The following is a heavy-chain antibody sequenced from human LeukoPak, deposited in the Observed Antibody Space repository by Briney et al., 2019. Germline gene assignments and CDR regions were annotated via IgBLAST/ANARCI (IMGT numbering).Heavy chain of an antibody. D-gene: IGHD3-10*01. CDR3: AREGWYYGSGTYYNLLDY. J-gene: IGHJ4*02. CDR2: ISSSSSHI. V-gene: IGHV3-21*01. CDR1: GFNFSTDS. Sequence: PGGSLRLSCAASGFNFSTDSMNWVRQAPGKGLEWVSSISSSSSHIYYADSVKGRFIISRDNAKNSLYLQMNSLRAEDTAVYYCAREGWYYGSGTYYNLLDYWGQGTLVTVSS.